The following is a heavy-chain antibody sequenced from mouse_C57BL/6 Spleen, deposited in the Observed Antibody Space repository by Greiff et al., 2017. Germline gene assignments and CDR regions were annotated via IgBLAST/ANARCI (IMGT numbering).Heavy chain of an antibody. V-gene: IGHV1-69*01. Sequence: VQLQQPGAELVMPGASVKLSCKASGYTFTSYWMHWVKQRPGQGLEWIGEIDPSDSYTNYNQKFKGKSTLTVDKSSSTAYMQLSSLTSEDSAVYYCARDYGSSYPLYYFDYWGQGTTLTVSS. CDR1: GYTFTSYW. CDR3: ARDYGSSYPLYYFDY. CDR2: IDPSDSYT. J-gene: IGHJ2*01. D-gene: IGHD1-1*01.